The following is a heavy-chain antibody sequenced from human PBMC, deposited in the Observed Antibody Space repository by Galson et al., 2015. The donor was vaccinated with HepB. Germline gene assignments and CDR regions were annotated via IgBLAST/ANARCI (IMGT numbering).Heavy chain of an antibody. CDR2: INHSGST. CDR3: ARGPASVVYDYVWGSSRQPLYYLDS. Sequence: ETLSLTCAVYGGSFSDYYWTWIRQPPGKGLEWIGDINHSGSTYYKPSLKSRFTLSVDTSKNQFSLKLNSVTAADTAVYSCARGPASVVYDYVWGSSRQPLYYLDSWGQGTLVTVSS. J-gene: IGHJ4*02. CDR1: GGSFSDYY. V-gene: IGHV4-34*01. D-gene: IGHD3-16*02.